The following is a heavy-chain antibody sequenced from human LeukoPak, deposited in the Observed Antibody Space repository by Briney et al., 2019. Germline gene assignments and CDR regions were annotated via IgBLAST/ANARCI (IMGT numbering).Heavy chain of an antibody. J-gene: IGHJ4*02. D-gene: IGHD4-17*01. CDR3: ATDLDYGGYPHFDF. CDR2: IKSDGSST. Sequence: GGSLRLSCAASGFTFSSYWMHWVRQAPGKGLVWVSPIKSDGSSTRYADSVKGRFTIARDNAKNTLWLQMNSLRAEDTAVYYCATDLDYGGYPHFDFWGQGTLVTVSS. V-gene: IGHV3-74*01. CDR1: GFTFSSYW.